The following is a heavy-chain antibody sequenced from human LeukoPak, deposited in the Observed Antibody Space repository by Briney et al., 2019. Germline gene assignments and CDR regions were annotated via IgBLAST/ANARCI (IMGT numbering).Heavy chain of an antibody. CDR3: ARIVAGGAFDI. CDR2: SGGST. J-gene: IGHJ3*02. Sequence: SGGSTYYADFVKGRFTISRDNSKHTLYLQMNSLRAEDSAVYYCARIVAGGAFDIWGQGTMVT. V-gene: IGHV3-66*01. D-gene: IGHD1-26*01.